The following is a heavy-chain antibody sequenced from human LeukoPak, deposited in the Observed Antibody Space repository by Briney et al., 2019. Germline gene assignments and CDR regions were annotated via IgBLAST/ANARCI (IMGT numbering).Heavy chain of an antibody. D-gene: IGHD1-26*01. Sequence: SETLSLTCTVSGGSISSGGYYWSWIRQPPGKGLEWIGYIYHSGSTYYNPSLKSRVTISVDTSKNQFSLKLSSVTAADTAVYYCAREVGQLGSYYFDYWGQGTLVTVSS. V-gene: IGHV4-30-2*01. CDR3: AREVGQLGSYYFDY. CDR2: IYHSGST. J-gene: IGHJ4*02. CDR1: GGSISSGGYY.